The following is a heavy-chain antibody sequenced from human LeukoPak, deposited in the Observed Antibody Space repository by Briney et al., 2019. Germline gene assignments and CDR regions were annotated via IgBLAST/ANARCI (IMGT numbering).Heavy chain of an antibody. J-gene: IGHJ5*02. CDR3: AKPISGGLAVSADWFDP. Sequence: GGSLRLSCAASGFAFNFYAMTWVRQAPGKRLQWVSTINASGGNTYYAESVRGRFTISRDNSKDTLYLQLNSLTAEDTAIYYCAKPISGGLAVSADWFDPWGQGTLAAVSS. CDR2: INASGGNT. V-gene: IGHV3-23*01. D-gene: IGHD6-19*01. CDR1: GFAFNFYA.